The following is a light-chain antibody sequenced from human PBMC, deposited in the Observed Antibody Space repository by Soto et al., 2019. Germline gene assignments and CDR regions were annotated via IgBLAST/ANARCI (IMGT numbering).Light chain of an antibody. Sequence: EIVMTQSPDTLSVSPGERSTLSCRAIQSVSIDLDWYQQTPGQAPRLLXYCASTRATGVPHTFSGSASGTEFTLTISSLKYEDFTVYCCQQYNKWPLTFGQGTKWIS. V-gene: IGKV3-15*01. J-gene: IGKJ1*01. CDR3: QQYNKWPLT. CDR2: CAS. CDR1: QSVSID.